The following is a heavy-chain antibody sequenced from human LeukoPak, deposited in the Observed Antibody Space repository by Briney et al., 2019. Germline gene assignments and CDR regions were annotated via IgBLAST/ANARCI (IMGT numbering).Heavy chain of an antibody. Sequence: ASVKVSCKASGYTFTGYYMHWVRQAPGQGLEWMGRINPNSGSTNYAQKFQGRVTMTRDTSISTAYMELSRLRSDDTAVYYCARGGSYRQDFDYWGQGTLVTVSS. J-gene: IGHJ4*02. CDR1: GYTFTGYY. V-gene: IGHV1-2*06. CDR2: INPNSGST. CDR3: ARGGSYRQDFDY. D-gene: IGHD1-26*01.